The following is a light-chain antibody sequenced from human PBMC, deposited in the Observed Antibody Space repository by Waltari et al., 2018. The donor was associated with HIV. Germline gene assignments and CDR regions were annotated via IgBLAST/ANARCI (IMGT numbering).Light chain of an antibody. Sequence: EIVLTQSPATLSVSPGDTAILPCRASQSVGRLLAWYQQKSGPPPRLLLYAPSTPAAGTPGRFNGSGSVTDFALTITDVEPADVAVYYCQQRESWPPVTFGGGTRV. J-gene: IGKJ4*01. CDR2: APS. CDR3: QQRESWPPVT. V-gene: IGKV3-11*01. CDR1: QSVGRL.